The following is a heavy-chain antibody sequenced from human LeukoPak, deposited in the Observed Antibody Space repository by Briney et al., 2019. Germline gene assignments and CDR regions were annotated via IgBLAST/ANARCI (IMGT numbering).Heavy chain of an antibody. CDR2: IYYSGST. D-gene: IGHD3-9*01. J-gene: IGHJ4*02. V-gene: IGHV4-39*01. Sequence: SETLSLTCAVSGGSVSSGSYYWSWIRQPPGKGLEWIGYIYYSGSTYYNPSLKSRVTISVDTSKNQFSLKLSSVTAADTAVYYCARKRIYDILTGYYPSYWDYWGQGTLVSVSS. CDR3: ARKRIYDILTGYYPSYWDY. CDR1: GGSVSSGSYY.